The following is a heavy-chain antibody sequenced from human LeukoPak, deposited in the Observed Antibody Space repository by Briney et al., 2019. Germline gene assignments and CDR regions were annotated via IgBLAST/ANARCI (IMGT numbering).Heavy chain of an antibody. CDR1: GGSISSYY. CDR2: ISDIGSI. V-gene: IGHV4-59*08. Sequence: TSETLSLTCIVSGGSISSYYWSWIRQPPGKGLEWIAYISDIGSINYNPSLKSRVTISLDTSKNQFSLKLSSVTAADTAVYYCAGHHPRNTVDFWGQGTLVTVSS. D-gene: IGHD2-8*02. CDR3: AGHHPRNTVDF. J-gene: IGHJ4*02.